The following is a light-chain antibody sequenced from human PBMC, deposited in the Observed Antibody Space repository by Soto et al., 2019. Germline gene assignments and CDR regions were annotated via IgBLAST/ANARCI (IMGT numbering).Light chain of an antibody. Sequence: EIVMTQSPATLSVSPGEGANLSCRASHGIGTALAWYQQKPGQTPRLLMYGASIRATGVPARFSGSASGTEFTLTITSLQSEDFAVYYCQHYSDWPLTVGGGTKVESK. CDR2: GAS. V-gene: IGKV3-15*01. J-gene: IGKJ4*01. CDR1: HGIGTA. CDR3: QHYSDWPLT.